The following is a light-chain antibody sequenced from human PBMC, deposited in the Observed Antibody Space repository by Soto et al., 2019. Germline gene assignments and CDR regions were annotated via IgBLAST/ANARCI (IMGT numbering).Light chain of an antibody. CDR1: SSDVGGYNL. CDR3: CSDAGSTSLVV. J-gene: IGLJ2*01. CDR2: EGS. V-gene: IGLV2-23*01. Sequence: QSALTQPASVSGSPGQSITIFCTGTSSDVGGYNLVSWYRQHPGKAPKLMIYEGSKRPSWVSNRFSGSKSGNTDYLTSSGLQAEDQADYYCCSDAGSTSLVVFGGGTTPTVL.